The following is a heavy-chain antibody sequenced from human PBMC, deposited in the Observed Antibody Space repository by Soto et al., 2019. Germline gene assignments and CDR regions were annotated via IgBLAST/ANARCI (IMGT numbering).Heavy chain of an antibody. CDR3: ARVAYGNGWIFDH. D-gene: IGHD6-19*01. V-gene: IGHV3-7*01. J-gene: IGHJ4*01. CDR1: WFTFSNDW. CDR2: IKQDGSEK. Sequence: GSLRLSRTASWFTFSNDWMSWVRQAPGKGLEWVANIKQDGSEKYYVDSVKGRFTLSRDNAQNSLQLQMNSLRAEDTAIYFCARVAYGNGWIFDHWGQGTLVTVSS.